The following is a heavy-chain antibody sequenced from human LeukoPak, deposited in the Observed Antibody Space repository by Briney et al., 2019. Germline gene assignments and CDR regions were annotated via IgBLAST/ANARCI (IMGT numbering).Heavy chain of an antibody. Sequence: PGGSLRLSCAASGFTLNDAWVNWVRQAPGKGLEWIGRIKSRTDGATTDYAAPVKGRFTISRDESKDTVYLQMNSLIIEDSGVYYCTGGSGTYVPFDYWGQGSLVAVSS. CDR3: TGGSGTYVPFDY. D-gene: IGHD3-10*01. CDR1: GFTLNDAW. J-gene: IGHJ4*02. V-gene: IGHV3-15*01. CDR2: IKSRTDGATT.